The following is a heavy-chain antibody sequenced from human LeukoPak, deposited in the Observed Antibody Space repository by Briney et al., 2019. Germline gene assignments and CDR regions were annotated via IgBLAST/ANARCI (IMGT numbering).Heavy chain of an antibody. Sequence: PGGSLRLSCAASGFTVSSNYMSWVRQAPGKGLEWVSVIYSGGSTYYADSVKGRFTISRDNSKNTLYLQMNSLRAEDTAVYYCAKGVGPYYDSLGAFDIWGQGTMVTVSS. D-gene: IGHD3-22*01. CDR1: GFTVSSNY. J-gene: IGHJ3*02. CDR2: IYSGGST. CDR3: AKGVGPYYDSLGAFDI. V-gene: IGHV3-66*01.